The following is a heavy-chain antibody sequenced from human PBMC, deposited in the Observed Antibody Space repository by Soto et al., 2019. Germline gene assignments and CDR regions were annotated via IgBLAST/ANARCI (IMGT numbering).Heavy chain of an antibody. D-gene: IGHD3-10*01. CDR2: INGDGRRT. J-gene: IGHJ4*02. Sequence: EVQLVESGGGSVQTGGSLRISCAASGFTFGSYWMDWVRHTPGKGLVWVSRINGDGRRTTYADSVMGRFTISRDNSQNTLFLQMNSLREDDTAVYYCSRETLWFGESLKSGDRGTLVTVSS. CDR1: GFTFGSYW. CDR3: SRETLWFGESLKS. V-gene: IGHV3-74*01.